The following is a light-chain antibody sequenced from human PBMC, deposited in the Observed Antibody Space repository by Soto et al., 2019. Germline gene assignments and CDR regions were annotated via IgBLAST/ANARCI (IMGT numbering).Light chain of an antibody. Sequence: ELVLTQSPGTLSLSPGERATLSCRASQTVNNNYLAWYQQVPGQAPRLLISGASGRATGTPDRFSGSGSGTDFTLTISNLEPEDFAVYYCQQYGTSEIIFGQGTRLEIK. CDR1: QTVNNNY. CDR2: GAS. V-gene: IGKV3-20*01. CDR3: QQYGTSEII. J-gene: IGKJ5*01.